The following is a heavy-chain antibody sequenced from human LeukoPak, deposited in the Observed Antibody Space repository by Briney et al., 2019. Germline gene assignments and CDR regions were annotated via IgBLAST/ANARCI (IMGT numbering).Heavy chain of an antibody. J-gene: IGHJ4*02. V-gene: IGHV3-21*01. D-gene: IGHD6-19*01. CDR1: GFTFSTYS. Sequence: GGSLRLSCAASGFTFSTYSMNWVRQAPGKGLEWVSSITSPVGRMYYADSLKGRITISRDNARSTLYLQMNSLRAEDTAVYYCATDGRSSGWYGFDYWGQGILVTVS. CDR3: ATDGRSSGWYGFDY. CDR2: ITSPVGRM.